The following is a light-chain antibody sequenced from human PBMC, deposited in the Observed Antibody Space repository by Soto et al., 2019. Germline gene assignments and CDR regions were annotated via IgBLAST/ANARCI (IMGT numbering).Light chain of an antibody. CDR1: QRISPY. Sequence: DIQVTQSPSSLSASVGDRVTITCRASQRISPYLNWYQQKPGKAPRLLIYAASTLQSGVPSRFSGSGSGTDFTLTISSLQPEDFATYYCQQSYSTLSWTFGQGTKVDIK. CDR3: QQSYSTLSWT. CDR2: AAS. V-gene: IGKV1-39*01. J-gene: IGKJ1*01.